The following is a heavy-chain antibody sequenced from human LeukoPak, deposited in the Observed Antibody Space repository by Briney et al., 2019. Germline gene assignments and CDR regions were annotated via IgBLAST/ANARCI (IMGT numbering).Heavy chain of an antibody. CDR1: GGTFSSYA. V-gene: IGHV1-69*06. D-gene: IGHD5-18*01. CDR3: ARAYVDTAMLDYYYYYYMDV. CDR2: IIPIFGTA. Sequence: ASVKVSCKASGGTFSSYAISWVRQAPGQGLEWMGGIIPIFGTANYAQKFQGRVTITADKSTSTAYMELSSLRSEDTAVYYCARAYVDTAMLDYYYYYYMDVWGKGTTVTVSS. J-gene: IGHJ6*03.